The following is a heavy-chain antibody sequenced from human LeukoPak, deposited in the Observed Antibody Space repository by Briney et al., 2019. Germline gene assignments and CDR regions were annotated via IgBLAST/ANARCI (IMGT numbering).Heavy chain of an antibody. D-gene: IGHD4-11*01. Sequence: GASVKVSCKASGGTFSSYAISWVRQAPGQGLEWMGRIIPIFGIANYAQKFQGRVTITADKSTSTAYMELSSLRSEDTAVYYCAREVVTTNRNCFDPWGQGTLVTVSS. CDR3: AREVVTTNRNCFDP. CDR2: IIPIFGIA. CDR1: GGTFSSYA. V-gene: IGHV1-69*04. J-gene: IGHJ5*02.